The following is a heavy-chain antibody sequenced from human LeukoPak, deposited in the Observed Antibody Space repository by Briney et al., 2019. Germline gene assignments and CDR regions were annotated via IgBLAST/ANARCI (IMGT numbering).Heavy chain of an antibody. CDR3: VRTSRSISSDY. Sequence: GGSLRLSCEASGFIFSNHWMSWVRQAPGKGLEWVANIKQDGSVKNYVDSMEGRFIISRDNAKNLLYLQMNSLGAEDTAVYYCVRTSRSISSDYWGQGTQVTVSS. J-gene: IGHJ4*02. CDR2: IKQDGSVK. V-gene: IGHV3-7*01. D-gene: IGHD3-3*02. CDR1: GFIFSNHW.